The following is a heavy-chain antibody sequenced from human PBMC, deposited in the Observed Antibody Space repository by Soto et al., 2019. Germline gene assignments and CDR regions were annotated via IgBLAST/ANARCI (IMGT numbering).Heavy chain of an antibody. CDR2: IYYSGST. V-gene: IGHV4-39*01. CDR3: ASEYCSGGSCYRDFDY. D-gene: IGHD2-15*01. CDR1: GGSISSSSYY. Sequence: SETLSLTCTVSGGSISSSSYYWGWIRQPPGKGLEWIGSIYYSGSTYYNPSLKSRVTISVDTSKNQFSLKLSSVTAADTAVYYCASEYCSGGSCYRDFDYWGQGTLVTVSS. J-gene: IGHJ4*02.